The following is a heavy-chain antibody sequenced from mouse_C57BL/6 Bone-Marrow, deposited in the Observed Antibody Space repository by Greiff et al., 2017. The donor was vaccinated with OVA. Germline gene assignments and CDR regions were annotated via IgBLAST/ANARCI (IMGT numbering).Heavy chain of an antibody. Sequence: QVQLQQSGPELVKPGASVKISCKASGYAFSSSWMNWVKQRPGKGLEWIGRIYPGDGDTNYNGKFKGKATLTADKSSSTAYMQLSSLTSEYSAVYFCARHYPFAYWGQGTLVTVSA. V-gene: IGHV1-82*01. CDR1: GYAFSSSW. CDR3: ARHYPFAY. CDR2: IYPGDGDT. J-gene: IGHJ3*01. D-gene: IGHD5-5*01.